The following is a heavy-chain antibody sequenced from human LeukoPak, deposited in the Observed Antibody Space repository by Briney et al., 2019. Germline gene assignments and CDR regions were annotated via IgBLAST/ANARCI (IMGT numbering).Heavy chain of an antibody. J-gene: IGHJ5*02. V-gene: IGHV5-51*01. CDR3: ARREYYGSGRGDWFDP. D-gene: IGHD3-10*01. CDR1: GYSFTRSW. Sequence: GESLKISCKGSGYSFTRSWIAWVRQMPGKGLEWMGIIYPGDSDTRYSPSFQGQVTISAAKSITTAYLQWSSLKASDTAIYYCARREYYGSGRGDWFDPWGQGTLVTVSS. CDR2: IYPGDSDT.